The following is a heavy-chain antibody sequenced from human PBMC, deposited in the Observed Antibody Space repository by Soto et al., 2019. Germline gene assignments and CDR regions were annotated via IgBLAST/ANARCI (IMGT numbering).Heavy chain of an antibody. V-gene: IGHV5-10-1*01. CDR2: IDPSDSYT. D-gene: IGHD2-15*01. CDR1: GYSFTSYW. Sequence: GESLKISCNGSGYSFTSYWISWVRQMPGKGLEWMGRIDPSDSYTNYSPSFQGHVTISADKSISTAYLQWSSLKASDTAMYYCARQTSPPYCSGGSCYSYYYYGMDVWGQGTTVTVSS. J-gene: IGHJ6*02. CDR3: ARQTSPPYCSGGSCYSYYYYGMDV.